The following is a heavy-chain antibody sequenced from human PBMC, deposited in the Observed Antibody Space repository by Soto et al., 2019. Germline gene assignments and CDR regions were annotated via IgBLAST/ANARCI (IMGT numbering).Heavy chain of an antibody. D-gene: IGHD2-2*01. Sequence: SETLSLTCTVSGGSISSGDYYWSWIRQPPGKGLEWIGYIYYTGSTYYNPSLKSRLTISVDTSKNQFSLKLTSVTAADTAVYFCARYQKGPFDYWGQGTLATVSS. CDR2: IYYTGST. CDR3: ARYQKGPFDY. V-gene: IGHV4-30-4*01. CDR1: GGSISSGDYY. J-gene: IGHJ4*02.